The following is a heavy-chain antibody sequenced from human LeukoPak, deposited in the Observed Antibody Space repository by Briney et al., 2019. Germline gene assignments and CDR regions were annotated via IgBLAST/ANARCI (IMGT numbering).Heavy chain of an antibody. D-gene: IGHD2-2*01. CDR3: ATRPAAQGDY. CDR2: INPSGGST. CDR1: GYTFTNYY. V-gene: IGHV1-46*01. Sequence: ASVKVSCKASGYTFTNYYMHWVRQAPGQGLEWMGIINPSGGSTSYAQKFQGRVTMTRDTSTSTVYMELSSLRSEDTAVYYCATRPAAQGDYWGQGTLVTVSS. J-gene: IGHJ4*02.